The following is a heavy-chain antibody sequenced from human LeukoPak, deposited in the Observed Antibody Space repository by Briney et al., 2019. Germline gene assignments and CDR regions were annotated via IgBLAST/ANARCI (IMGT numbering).Heavy chain of an antibody. CDR3: ARDKTYDYVWGSYRYAGYYFDY. Sequence: PSETLSLTYAVSGYSISSGYYLGWIRQPPGKGLEWIGSIYHSGRSYYTPSLKRRVTISVDTSKNQFSMKLSSVTAADTGVYYCARDKTYDYVWGSYRYAGYYFDYWGQGALVTVSS. V-gene: IGHV4-38-2*02. CDR2: IYHSGRS. J-gene: IGHJ4*02. D-gene: IGHD3-16*02. CDR1: GYSISSGYY.